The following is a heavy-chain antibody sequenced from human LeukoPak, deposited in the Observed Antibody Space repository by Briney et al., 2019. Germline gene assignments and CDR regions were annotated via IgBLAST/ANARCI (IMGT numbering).Heavy chain of an antibody. CDR3: ARVNYGDYDDY. D-gene: IGHD4-17*01. CDR2: IKQDGSEK. Sequence: GGSLRLSCAASGFTFSSYWVSWVRQAPGKGLEWVANIKQDGSEKSYVDSVKGRFTISRDNAKNSLYLQMNSLRAEDTAVYYCARVNYGDYDDYWGQGTLVTVSS. V-gene: IGHV3-7*03. CDR1: GFTFSSYW. J-gene: IGHJ4*02.